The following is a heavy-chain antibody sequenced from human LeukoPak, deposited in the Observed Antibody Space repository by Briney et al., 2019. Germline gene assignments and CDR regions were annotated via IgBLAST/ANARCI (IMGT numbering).Heavy chain of an antibody. Sequence: GGPLRLSCTASVFIFSKYAMHCLRQAPGKGLEWLIYISYDGSNKYYADSVKGRFTISRDNSKNTLYLQMNSLRAEDTAVYYCAKASTTYYYDSSGYQSPNWFDPWGQGTLVTVSS. V-gene: IGHV3-30*04. CDR2: ISYDGSNK. J-gene: IGHJ5*02. CDR3: AKASTTYYYDSSGYQSPNWFDP. CDR1: VFIFSKYA. D-gene: IGHD3-22*01.